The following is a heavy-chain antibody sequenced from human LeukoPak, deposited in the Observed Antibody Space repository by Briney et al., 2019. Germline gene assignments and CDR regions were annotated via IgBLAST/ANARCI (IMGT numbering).Heavy chain of an antibody. CDR3: ARHDYYGSGSYWENDY. V-gene: IGHV5-51*01. CDR1: GYSFTSYW. D-gene: IGHD3-10*01. CDR2: XXXGDSDT. Sequence: GESLKISCKGSGYSFTSYWIGWVRQMPGKGLEWXXXXXXGDSDTRYSPSXQGQVTISADKSISTAYLQWSSLKASDTAMYYCARHDYYGSGSYWENDYWGQGTLVTVSS. J-gene: IGHJ4*02.